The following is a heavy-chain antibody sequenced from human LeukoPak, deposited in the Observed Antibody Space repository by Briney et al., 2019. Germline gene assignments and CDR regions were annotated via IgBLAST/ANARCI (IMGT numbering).Heavy chain of an antibody. V-gene: IGHV3-74*01. Sequence: GGSLRLSCAASGFTFSIYWMHWVRQAPGKGLVWFSRINNDGSSTSYADSVKGRFTISRDNAKNTLYLQMNSLRAEDTAVSYCAREFSGGSLTDDLDPWGQGTLVTVSS. CDR2: INNDGSST. J-gene: IGHJ5*02. D-gene: IGHD2-15*01. CDR3: AREFSGGSLTDDLDP. CDR1: GFTFSIYW.